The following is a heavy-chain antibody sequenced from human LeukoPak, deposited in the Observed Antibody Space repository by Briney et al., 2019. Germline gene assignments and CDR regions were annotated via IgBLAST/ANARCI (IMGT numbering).Heavy chain of an antibody. J-gene: IGHJ5*02. V-gene: IGHV4-59*06. Sequence: PSETLSLTCTVSGGSISSHYWSWIRQHPGKGLEWIGYIYYSGSTYYNPSLKSRVTISVDTSKNQFSLKLSSVTAADTAVYYCARAARADSSGSFNWFDHWGQGTLVTVSS. D-gene: IGHD6-19*01. CDR3: ARAARADSSGSFNWFDH. CDR2: IYYSGST. CDR1: GGSISSHY.